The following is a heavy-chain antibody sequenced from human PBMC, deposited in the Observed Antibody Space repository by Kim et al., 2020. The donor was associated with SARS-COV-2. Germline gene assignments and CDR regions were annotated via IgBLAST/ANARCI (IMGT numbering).Heavy chain of an antibody. CDR2: IKQGGNER. CDR3: VRGPTYGVRADHFDY. J-gene: IGHJ4*02. D-gene: IGHD2-8*01. CDR1: GFAFNNNW. V-gene: IGHV3-7*03. Sequence: GGSLRLSCAASGFAFNNNWMMWVRQAPGKGLEWAANIKQGGNERNYLDSVKGRFTISRDDVKNSLYLQMNNLRSEDTAMYYCVRGPTYGVRADHFDYWGQGTLVTVSS.